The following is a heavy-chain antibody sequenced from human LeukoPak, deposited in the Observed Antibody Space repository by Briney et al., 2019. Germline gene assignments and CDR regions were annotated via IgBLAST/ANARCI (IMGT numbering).Heavy chain of an antibody. D-gene: IGHD6-13*01. J-gene: IGHJ4*02. Sequence: ASVKVSCQGSGYTFSAYYIHWLRQAPGQGPEWMGWISPQSFDTNYAQKFQGRVTMTTATSMNTVFMELSRLSSDDTAVYYCAREGDIAAALFDNWGQGTLVTVSS. CDR1: GYTFSAYY. CDR3: AREGDIAAALFDN. V-gene: IGHV1-2*02. CDR2: ISPQSFDT.